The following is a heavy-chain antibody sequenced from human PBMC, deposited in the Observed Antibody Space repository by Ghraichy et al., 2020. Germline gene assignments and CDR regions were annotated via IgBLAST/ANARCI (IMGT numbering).Heavy chain of an antibody. Sequence: GGSLRLSCVASGFGFKSYVMHWVRQAPGRGLEWVAIIWFDGDKKYYGESVKGRFTISRDISNKVVYLQMNSLRGEDTAVYYCARAREPYYDYWTGALDNWGQGPQVTVSS. CDR1: GFGFKSYV. CDR3: ARAREPYYDYWTGALDN. V-gene: IGHV3-33*01. J-gene: IGHJ4*02. CDR2: IWFDGDKK. D-gene: IGHD3-3*01.